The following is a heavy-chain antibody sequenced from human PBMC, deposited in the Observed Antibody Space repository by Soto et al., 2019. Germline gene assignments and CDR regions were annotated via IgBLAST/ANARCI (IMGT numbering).Heavy chain of an antibody. D-gene: IGHD5-12*01. CDR1: GFNVRANY. Sequence: EVQLVESGGGLIQPRGSLRLSCAVSGFNVRANYMSWVRQAPGKGLEWVSVIYSGGTTYYADSVKGRFIISRDISKNTLYLQMNILRAEDTAVYYCHGYGYWGQGTLVTVSS. CDR3: HGYGY. CDR2: IYSGGTT. J-gene: IGHJ4*02. V-gene: IGHV3-53*01.